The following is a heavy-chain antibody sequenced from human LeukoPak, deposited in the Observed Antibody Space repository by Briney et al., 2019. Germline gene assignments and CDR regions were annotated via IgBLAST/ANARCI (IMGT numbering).Heavy chain of an antibody. CDR1: AGSISGYY. CDR3: ARQVVAAATLSAFEI. J-gene: IGHJ3*02. Sequence: PSETLSLTCTVSAGSISGYYWSWIRQPPGKGLEWIGYIYYSGSTKYNPSLKSRVTISVDTSKNQLSLKLSSVTAADTAVYYCARQVVAAATLSAFEIWGQGTMVTVPS. V-gene: IGHV4-59*01. CDR2: IYYSGST. D-gene: IGHD2-15*01.